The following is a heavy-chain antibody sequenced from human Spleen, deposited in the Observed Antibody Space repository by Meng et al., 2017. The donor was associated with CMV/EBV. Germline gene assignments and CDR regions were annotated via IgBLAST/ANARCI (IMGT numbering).Heavy chain of an antibody. CDR1: GFTFSNYD. D-gene: IGHD2-21*01. V-gene: IGHV3-13*01. J-gene: IGHJ5*02. CDR2: IDTTGDT. Sequence: GESLKISCAGSGFTFSNYDMHWVRQAAGEGLEWVSAIDTTGDTDYPGSVKGRFTISRDNSNNSLYLQMNSLTVEDTAVYYCASTIVGIDPWGQGTLVTVSS. CDR3: ASTIVGIDP.